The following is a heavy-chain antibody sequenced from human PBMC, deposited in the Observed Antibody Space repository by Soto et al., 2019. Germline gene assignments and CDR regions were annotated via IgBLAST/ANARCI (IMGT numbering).Heavy chain of an antibody. Sequence: ESGGGLVQPGRSLRLSCAASGFTFEDYAMHWVRQVPGKGLEWVSGISWNSGTIGYADSVKGRFTISRDNAKNSLYVEMNSLRPEDTALYYCAKDIVPASYLPYYYYYGMDVWGQGTTVTVSS. CDR1: GFTFEDYA. D-gene: IGHD2-2*01. J-gene: IGHJ6*02. V-gene: IGHV3-9*01. CDR3: AKDIVPASYLPYYYYYGMDV. CDR2: ISWNSGTI.